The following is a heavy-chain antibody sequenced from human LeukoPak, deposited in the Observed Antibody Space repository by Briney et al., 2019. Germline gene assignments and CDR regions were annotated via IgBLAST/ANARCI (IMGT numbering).Heavy chain of an antibody. CDR2: INHSGST. CDR3: ARGGGHCSGGSCYSNYYYYMDV. J-gene: IGHJ6*03. CDR1: GGSFSGYY. Sequence: PSETLSLTCAVYGGSFSGYYWSWIRQPPGKGLEWIGEINHSGSTNYNPSLRSRVTISVDTSKNQFSLKLSSVTAADTAVYYCARGGGHCSGGSCYSNYYYYMDVWGKGTTVTVSS. D-gene: IGHD2-15*01. V-gene: IGHV4-34*01.